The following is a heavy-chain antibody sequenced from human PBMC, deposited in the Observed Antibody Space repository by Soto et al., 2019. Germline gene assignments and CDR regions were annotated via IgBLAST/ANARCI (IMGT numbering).Heavy chain of an antibody. Sequence: SXTLSLTCTVSGGSISSYYWSCIRQPPGKGLEWIGYIYYSGITNYNPSLKSRVTISVDTSKNQFSLKLSSVTAADTAVYYCARYKSNYYYGMDVWGQGTTVTVSS. CDR2: IYYSGIT. CDR1: GGSISSYY. J-gene: IGHJ6*02. CDR3: ARYKSNYYYGMDV. D-gene: IGHD1-20*01. V-gene: IGHV4-59*01.